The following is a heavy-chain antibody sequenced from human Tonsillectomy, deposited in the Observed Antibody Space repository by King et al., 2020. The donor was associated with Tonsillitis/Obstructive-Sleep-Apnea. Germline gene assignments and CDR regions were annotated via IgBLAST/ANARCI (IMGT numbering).Heavy chain of an antibody. CDR1: GFTFSSYA. D-gene: IGHD3-3*01. V-gene: IGHV3-30*01. CDR2: ISYDGSNK. Sequence: VQLVESGGGVVQPGRSLRLSCAASGFTFSSYAMHWGRQAPGKGLEWVAVISYDGSNKYYADSVKGRFTISRDNSKNTLYVQMNSLRAADTAVYYFATGQRAHITIKKQYYMDVWGKGTTVTVSS. CDR3: ATGQRAHITIKKQYYMDV. J-gene: IGHJ6*03.